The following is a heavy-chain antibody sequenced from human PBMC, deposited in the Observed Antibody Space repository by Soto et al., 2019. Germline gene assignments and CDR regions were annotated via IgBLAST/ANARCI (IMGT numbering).Heavy chain of an antibody. D-gene: IGHD2-15*01. J-gene: IGHJ4*02. Sequence: SETLSLTCAVYGGSFSGYCWSWIRQPPGKGLEWIGESKQSGSTNYNPSLKSRVTISVDTSKNQFSLKLSSLTAADTAVYYCARVETAELGAYYFHSWGQGTLVTVSS. V-gene: IGHV4-34*01. CDR3: ARVETAELGAYYFHS. CDR2: SKQSGST. CDR1: GGSFSGYC.